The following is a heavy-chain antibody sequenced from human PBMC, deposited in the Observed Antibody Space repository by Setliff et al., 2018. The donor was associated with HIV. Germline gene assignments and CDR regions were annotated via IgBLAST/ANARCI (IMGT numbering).Heavy chain of an antibody. D-gene: IGHD6-19*01. CDR1: GGSITPHY. V-gene: IGHV4-59*11. CDR3: ARQFPPYHSGAHYSDL. CDR2: IYYSGST. Sequence: SETLSLTCTVSGGSITPHYWSWIRQPPGKGLEWIGLIYYSGSTNYSPSLKSRVTISVDSSKNQFSLKLTSVTAADAAIYYCARQFPPYHSGAHYSDLWSQGTLVTVPQ. J-gene: IGHJ5*02.